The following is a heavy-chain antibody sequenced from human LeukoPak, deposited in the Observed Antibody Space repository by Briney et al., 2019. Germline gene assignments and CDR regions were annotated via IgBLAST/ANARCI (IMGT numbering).Heavy chain of an antibody. CDR2: IYYSGST. J-gene: IGHJ4*02. D-gene: IGHD3-3*01. Sequence: SETLSLTCTVSGGSISSYYWSWIRQPPGKGLEWIGYIYYSGSTNYNPSLKSRVTISVDTSKNQFSLKLSSVTAADTAVYYCARTPVYYDFWSGYYGKNYFDYWGQGTLVTVSS. V-gene: IGHV4-59*12. CDR3: ARTPVYYDFWSGYYGKNYFDY. CDR1: GGSISSYY.